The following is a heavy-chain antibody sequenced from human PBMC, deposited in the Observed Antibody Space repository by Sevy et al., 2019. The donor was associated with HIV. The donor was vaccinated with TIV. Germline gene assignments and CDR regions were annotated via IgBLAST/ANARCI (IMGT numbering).Heavy chain of an antibody. J-gene: IGHJ4*02. CDR2: FDPEDGET. CDR1: GYTLTALS. D-gene: IGHD3-22*01. Sequence: ASVKVSCKVSGYTLTALSMHWVRQAPGKGLEWMGTFDPEDGETRFAQKFQGRVTMTEDTSTDTAYMELSSPRSEDTAVYFCATTKDYYDSSGYPFDHWGQGALVTVSS. V-gene: IGHV1-24*01. CDR3: ATTKDYYDSSGYPFDH.